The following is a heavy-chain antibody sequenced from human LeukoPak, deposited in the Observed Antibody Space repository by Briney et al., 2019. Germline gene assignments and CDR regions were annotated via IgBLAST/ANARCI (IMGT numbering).Heavy chain of an antibody. CDR2: IRYDGSNK. D-gene: IGHD1-26*01. CDR3: AKGSSRIVGATLKFAFDI. J-gene: IGHJ3*02. V-gene: IGHV3-30*02. Sequence: GGSLRLSCAASGFTSSSYGMHWVRQAPGKGLEWVAFIRYDGSNKYYADSVKGRFTISRDNSKNTLYLQMNSLRAEDTAVYYCAKGSSRIVGATLKFAFDIWGQGTMVTVSS. CDR1: GFTSSSYG.